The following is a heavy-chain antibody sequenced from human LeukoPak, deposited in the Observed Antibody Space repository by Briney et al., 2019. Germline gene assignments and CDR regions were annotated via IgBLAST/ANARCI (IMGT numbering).Heavy chain of an antibody. CDR1: GGSFSGYY. CDR3: ARGLVVINKRFDY. CDR2: INHSGST. J-gene: IGHJ4*02. D-gene: IGHD3-22*01. V-gene: IGHV4-34*01. Sequence: SETLSLTCAVYGGSFSGYYWGWIRHPPGKGLEGSGEINHSGSTNDNPSLKSRVTITVDTSKNDFTQKLSSGTAADAADYCCARGLVVINKRFDYWGQGTLVTVSS.